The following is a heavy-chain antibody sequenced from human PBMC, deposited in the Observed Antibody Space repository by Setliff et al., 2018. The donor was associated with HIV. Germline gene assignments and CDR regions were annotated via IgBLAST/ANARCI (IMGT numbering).Heavy chain of an antibody. V-gene: IGHV7-4-1*02. D-gene: IGHD4-17*01. J-gene: IGHJ5*02. CDR3: ARALYGDYGGDINWLDP. CDR2: INTNTGNP. Sequence: ASVKVSCKASGYTFTDYAMNWVRQAPGQGLEWMGWINTNTGNPTYAQGFTGRFVFSVDTSVTTAYLQISSLKADDTAVYYCARALYGDYGGDINWLDPWGQGTLVTVSS. CDR1: GYTFTDYA.